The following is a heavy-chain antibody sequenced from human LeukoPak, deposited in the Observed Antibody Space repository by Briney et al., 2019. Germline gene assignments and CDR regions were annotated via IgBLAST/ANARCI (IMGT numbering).Heavy chain of an antibody. J-gene: IGHJ6*02. V-gene: IGHV1-69*13. CDR3: AILGTIFGVVSPMYYYYGMDV. CDR1: GYTFTSYA. D-gene: IGHD3-3*01. Sequence: SVKVSCKASGYTFTSYAISWVRQAPGQGLEWMGGIIPILGTANDAQKFQGRVTITADESTSTAYMELSSLRSEDTAVYYCAILGTIFGVVSPMYYYYGMDVWGQGTTVTVSS. CDR2: IIPILGTA.